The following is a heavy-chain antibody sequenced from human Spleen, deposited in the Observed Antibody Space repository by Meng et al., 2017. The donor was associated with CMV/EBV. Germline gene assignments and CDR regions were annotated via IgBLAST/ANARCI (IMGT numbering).Heavy chain of an antibody. CDR3: ARDFPDCSGGSCLTVYYYGMDV. D-gene: IGHD2-15*01. V-gene: IGHV1-18*01. Sequence: ASVKVSCKASGYTFFTYGLTWVRQAPGQGLEWMGWISPYSGNTNYAHKFQGRVTMTADTSTTTAYLELRSLRSDDTAVYFCARDFPDCSGGSCLTVYYYGMDVWGQGTTVTVSS. CDR2: ISPYSGNT. J-gene: IGHJ6*02. CDR1: GYTFFTYG.